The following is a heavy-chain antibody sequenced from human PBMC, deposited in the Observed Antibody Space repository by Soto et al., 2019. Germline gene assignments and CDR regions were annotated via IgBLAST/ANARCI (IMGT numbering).Heavy chain of an antibody. J-gene: IGHJ5*02. CDR1: GSSIASGVSY. D-gene: IGHD6-6*01. CDR2: IYHSGST. V-gene: IGHV4-30-4*01. CDR3: ARERPDGARLDP. Sequence: SETLSLTCTVSGSSIASGVSYWSWIRQPPGKGLEWIGYIYHSGSTYYCPSLKSGVTISVNTSKNQFSLKLSSVTAADTAVYYCARERPDGARLDPWGQGTLVT.